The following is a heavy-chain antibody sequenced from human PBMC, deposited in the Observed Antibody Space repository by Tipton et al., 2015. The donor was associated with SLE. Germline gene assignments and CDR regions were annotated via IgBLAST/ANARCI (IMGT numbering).Heavy chain of an antibody. CDR2: IYYSGST. CDR1: GGSISSGDYY. J-gene: IGHJ4*02. Sequence: TLSLTCTVSGGSISSGDYYWSWIRQHPGKGLEWIGYIYYSGSTYYTPSLKSRVAISVDTSKNQFSLRLNSVTAADTAVYYCARGHIAAGRSALEYWGQGTLVTVSS. CDR3: ARGHIAAGRSALEY. D-gene: IGHD6-6*01. V-gene: IGHV4-31*03.